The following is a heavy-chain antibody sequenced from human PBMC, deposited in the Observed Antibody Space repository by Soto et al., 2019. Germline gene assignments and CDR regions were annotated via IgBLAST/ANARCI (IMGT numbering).Heavy chain of an antibody. CDR3: ANDYGDYRNDAFDI. D-gene: IGHD4-17*01. Sequence: ILSLTSAFYGLLHSADYSSCILQAPGKGLEWIGEIHHSGTTNYNPSLKSRVTISLDRSKNQFTLNLSSMTAADAAVYYCANDYGDYRNDAFDIWSPGTRVT. V-gene: IGHV4-34*01. J-gene: IGHJ3*02. CDR1: GLLHSADY. CDR2: IHHSGTT.